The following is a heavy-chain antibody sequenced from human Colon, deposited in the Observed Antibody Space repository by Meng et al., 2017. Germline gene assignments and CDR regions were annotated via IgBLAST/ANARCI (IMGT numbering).Heavy chain of an antibody. CDR3: TTWYGEY. CDR2: TYYRSEWQN. Sequence: QVQFPPSGPGLVKPSQTLSLPCAIAGASVSSNRALWHWVRQSPSRGLEWLGQTYYRSEWQNHYGVSVKSRITINADTSRNHFSLHLNSVTPEDTAVYYCTTWYGEYWGQGTLVTVSS. CDR1: GASVSSNRAL. J-gene: IGHJ4*02. D-gene: IGHD3-10*01. V-gene: IGHV6-1*01.